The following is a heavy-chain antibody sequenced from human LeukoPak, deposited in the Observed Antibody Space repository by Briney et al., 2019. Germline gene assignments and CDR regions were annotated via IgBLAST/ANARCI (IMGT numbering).Heavy chain of an antibody. V-gene: IGHV1-2*02. CDR3: PRGYCSGGSCSHDY. J-gene: IGHJ4*02. D-gene: IGHD2-15*01. Sequence: ASVKVSCKTSGYTFTSYYMHWVRQAPAQGLEWMGWINPNSGGTNYAQKFQGRVTMTRDTSISTAYMELSRLRSDDTAVYYCPRGYCSGGSCSHDYWGQGTLVTVSS. CDR2: INPNSGGT. CDR1: GYTFTSYY.